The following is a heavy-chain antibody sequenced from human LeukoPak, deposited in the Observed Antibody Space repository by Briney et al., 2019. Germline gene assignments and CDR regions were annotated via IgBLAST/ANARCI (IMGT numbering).Heavy chain of an antibody. CDR1: GGTFSSYA. J-gene: IGHJ4*02. D-gene: IGHD6-6*01. CDR3: ARAITEYVSSPLDY. CDR2: IIPIFGTA. V-gene: IGHV1-69*05. Sequence: ASVKVSCKASGGTFSSYAISWVRQAPGQGLEWMGGIIPIFGTANYAQKFQGRVTITTDESTSTAYMELSSLRSEDTAVYYCARAITEYVSSPLDYWGQGTLVTVSS.